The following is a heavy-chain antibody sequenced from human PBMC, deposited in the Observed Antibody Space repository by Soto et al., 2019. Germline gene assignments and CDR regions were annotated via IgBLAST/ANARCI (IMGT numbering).Heavy chain of an antibody. V-gene: IGHV5-51*01. CDR1: GYSFTSYW. CDR3: ARLFDTSGWYDY. CDR2: IYPGDSDT. D-gene: IGHD6-19*01. J-gene: IGHJ4*02. Sequence: GESLKISCKGSGYSFTSYWIGWVRQMPGKGLERMGIIYPGDSDTRYSPSFQGQVTISADKSITTTHLQWSSLKASDTAIYYCARLFDTSGWYDYWGQGTLVTVSS.